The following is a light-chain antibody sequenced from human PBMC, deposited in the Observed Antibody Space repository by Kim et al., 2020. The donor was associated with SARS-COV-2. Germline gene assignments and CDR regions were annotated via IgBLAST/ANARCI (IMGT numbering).Light chain of an antibody. CDR2: GTS. CDR1: QSVSSN. J-gene: IGKJ1*01. Sequence: PGERGTLSCRASQSVSSNLAWYQQRPGQAPRLVIHGTSTRATGVPARFSGSGSGTEFTLTISSLQSEDFAVDYCHQYNSWPETFGQGTKVDIK. CDR3: HQYNSWPET. V-gene: IGKV3-15*01.